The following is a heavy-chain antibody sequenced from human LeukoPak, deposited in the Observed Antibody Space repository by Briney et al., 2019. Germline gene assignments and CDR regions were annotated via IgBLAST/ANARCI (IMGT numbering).Heavy chain of an antibody. J-gene: IGHJ6*03. Sequence: PGGSLRLSCAASGFTFSNAWVSWVRQAPGKGLEWVGRIKSKTDGGTTDYAAPVKGRFTISRDDSKNTLYLQMNSLKTEDTAVYYCTSTYCSGGSCYATGDYYYYMDVWGKGTTVTVSS. CDR2: IKSKTDGGTT. D-gene: IGHD2-15*01. V-gene: IGHV3-15*01. CDR3: TSTYCSGGSCYATGDYYYYMDV. CDR1: GFTFSNAW.